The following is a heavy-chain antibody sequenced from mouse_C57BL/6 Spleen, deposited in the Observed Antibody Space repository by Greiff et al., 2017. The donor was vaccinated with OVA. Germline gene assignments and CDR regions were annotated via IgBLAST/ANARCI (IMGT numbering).Heavy chain of an antibody. Sequence: EVKVEESGGGLVQPKGSLKLSCAASGFSFNTYAMNWVRQAPGKGLEWVARIRSKSNNYATYYADSVKDRFTISRDDSESMLYLQMNNLKTEDTAMYYCVRHDYDYEFAYWGQGTLVTVSA. CDR3: VRHDYDYEFAY. D-gene: IGHD2-4*01. V-gene: IGHV10-1*01. CDR1: GFSFNTYA. CDR2: IRSKSNNYAT. J-gene: IGHJ3*01.